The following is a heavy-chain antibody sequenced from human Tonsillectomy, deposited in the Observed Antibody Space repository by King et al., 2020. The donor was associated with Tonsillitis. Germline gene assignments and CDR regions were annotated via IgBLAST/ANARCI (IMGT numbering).Heavy chain of an antibody. CDR2: VSAYNGDT. CDR1: GYTFTSYG. D-gene: IGHD2-21*02. V-gene: IGHV1-18*04. Sequence: VQLVESGTEVKKPGASVKVSCKGSGYTFTSYGISWVRQAPGQGLEWMGWVSAYNGDTHYAQTVQGRVTMTTDRSTRTAYMELRSLRSDDAAVYYCARDRGGGDYHCFDYWGQGTLVTLFS. J-gene: IGHJ4*02. CDR3: ARDRGGGDYHCFDY.